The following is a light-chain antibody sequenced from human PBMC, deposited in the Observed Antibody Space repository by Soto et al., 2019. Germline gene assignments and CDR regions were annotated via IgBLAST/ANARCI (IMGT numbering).Light chain of an antibody. CDR3: SSHTSSSTYV. V-gene: IGLV1-40*01. CDR2: DIS. Sequence: QSVLTQPPSVSGAPGQRVTISCTGSSSNIGAYYDVHWYQQLPGTAPKLLIYDISNRPSGVPDRFSGSKSGTTASLTITGLQAEDEADYYCSSHTSSSTYVFGTGTKVTVL. CDR1: SSNIGAYYD. J-gene: IGLJ1*01.